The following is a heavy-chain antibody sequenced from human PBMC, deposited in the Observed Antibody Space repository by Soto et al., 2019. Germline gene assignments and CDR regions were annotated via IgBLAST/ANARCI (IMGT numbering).Heavy chain of an antibody. J-gene: IGHJ5*02. CDR2: INPNSGGT. V-gene: IGHV1-2*02. CDR1: GYTFTGYY. CDR3: ARDSSYNWNSNWSDP. Sequence: ASVKVSCKASGYTFTGYYMHWVRQAPGQGLEWMGWINPNSGGTNYAQKFQGRVTMTRDTSISTAYMELSRLRSDDTAVYYCARDSSYNWNSNWSDPWGQGTLVTVSS. D-gene: IGHD1-7*01.